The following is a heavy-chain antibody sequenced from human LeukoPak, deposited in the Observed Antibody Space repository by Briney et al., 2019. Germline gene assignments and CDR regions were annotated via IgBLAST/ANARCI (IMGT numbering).Heavy chain of an antibody. CDR2: IYYSGST. D-gene: IGHD2-15*01. CDR3: ARVVYCSGGSCYSVAFDI. V-gene: IGHV4-59*01. Sequence: PSETLSLTCTVSGGSISSYYWSWIRQPPGKGLEWIGYIYYSGSTNYDPSLKSRVTISVDTSKNQFSLKLSSVTAADTAVYYCARVVYCSGGSCYSVAFDIWGQGTMVTVSS. CDR1: GGSISSYY. J-gene: IGHJ3*02.